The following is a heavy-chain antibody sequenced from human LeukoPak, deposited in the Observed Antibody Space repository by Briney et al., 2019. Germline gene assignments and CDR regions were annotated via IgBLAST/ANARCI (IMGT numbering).Heavy chain of an antibody. V-gene: IGHV4-39*01. CDR1: GASVNSGDYY. CDR2: MFYSGNT. CDR3: ARHGVGDYYCDS. J-gene: IGHJ4*02. D-gene: IGHD3-16*01. Sequence: PSETLSFTCTVSGASVNSGDYYWGWIRQPPGKGLEWIGSMFYSGNTYYNSSLKSRVTISVDTSRNQLSLKLSAVTTADTAMYYCARHGVGDYYCDSWGQGTLVTVSS.